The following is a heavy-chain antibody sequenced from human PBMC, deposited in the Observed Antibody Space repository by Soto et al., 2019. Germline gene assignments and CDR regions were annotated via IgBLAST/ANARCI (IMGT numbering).Heavy chain of an antibody. CDR2: IYHSGST. Sequence: SETLSLTCAVSGGSISSSNWWSWVRQPPGKGLEWIGEIYHSGSTNYNPSLKSRVTISVDKSKNQFSLKLSSVTAADTAVYYCARVQYYDFWSGYYDYYYYGMDVWGQGTTVTVSS. J-gene: IGHJ6*02. CDR3: ARVQYYDFWSGYYDYYYYGMDV. V-gene: IGHV4-4*02. D-gene: IGHD3-3*01. CDR1: GGSISSSNW.